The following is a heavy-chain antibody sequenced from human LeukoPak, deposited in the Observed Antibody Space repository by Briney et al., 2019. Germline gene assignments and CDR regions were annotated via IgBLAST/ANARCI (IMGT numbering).Heavy chain of an antibody. CDR1: GGSISSGGYD. D-gene: IGHD6-6*01. CDR2: IYYSGST. J-gene: IGHJ6*02. Sequence: SQTLSLTCTVSGGSISSGGYDWSWIRQHPGKGLEWIGYIYYSGSTYYNPSIKSRVTISVDTSKNQFSLKLSSVTAADTAVYYCARESSSLYYYYGMDVWGQGTTVTVSS. V-gene: IGHV4-31*03. CDR3: ARESSSLYYYYGMDV.